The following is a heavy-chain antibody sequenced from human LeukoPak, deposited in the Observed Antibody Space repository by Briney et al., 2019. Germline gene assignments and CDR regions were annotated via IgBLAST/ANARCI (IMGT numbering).Heavy chain of an antibody. CDR2: IKSKTDGGTT. J-gene: IGHJ4*02. Sequence: GGSLRPSCAASGFTFSNAWMSWVRQAPGKGLEWVGRIKSKTDGGTTDYAAPVKGRFTISRDDSKNTLYLQMNSLKTEDTAVYYCTTGFYDYVWGSYRYRRYFDYWGQGTLVTVSS. D-gene: IGHD3-16*02. CDR1: GFTFSNAW. CDR3: TTGFYDYVWGSYRYRRYFDY. V-gene: IGHV3-15*01.